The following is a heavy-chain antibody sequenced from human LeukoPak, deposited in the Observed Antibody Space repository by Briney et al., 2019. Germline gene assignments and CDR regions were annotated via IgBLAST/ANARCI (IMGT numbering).Heavy chain of an antibody. CDR1: GFTFSSYS. V-gene: IGHV3-21*01. J-gene: IGHJ4*02. CDR2: IGSSSNYI. CDR3: ARGRYSSGWSDFDF. Sequence: TGGSLRLSCAASGFTFSSYSMNWVRQAQGKGLEWVSSIGSSSNYIYYADSVKGRFTISRDNAKNSLYLQMNSLRAEDTAVYYCARGRYSSGWSDFDFWGQGTLVTVSS. D-gene: IGHD6-19*01.